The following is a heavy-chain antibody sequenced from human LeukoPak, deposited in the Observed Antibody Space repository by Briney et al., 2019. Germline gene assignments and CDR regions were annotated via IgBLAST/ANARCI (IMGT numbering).Heavy chain of an antibody. CDR1: GGSISTTNNY. Sequence: KPSETLSLTCTVSGGSISTTNNYWAWIRQPPGKGLEWIGSISYSGSTSYNLSLKRRVTMSIDTSKNHFSLRLSSMTAADTAIYYCARSPSGSYPDWGQGTLVTVSS. D-gene: IGHD1-26*01. J-gene: IGHJ4*02. V-gene: IGHV4-39*07. CDR2: ISYSGST. CDR3: ARSPSGSYPD.